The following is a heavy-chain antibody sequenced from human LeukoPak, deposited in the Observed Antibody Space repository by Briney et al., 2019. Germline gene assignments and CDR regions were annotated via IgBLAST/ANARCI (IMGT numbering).Heavy chain of an antibody. Sequence: GASVKVSCKASGYTFTGYYIHWVRQAPGQGLEWMGWINPNSGGTNYAQKFQGWVTMTRDTSISTAYMELSRLRSDDPAVYYCARDSGSAVAGNWFDPWGQGTLVTVSS. CDR1: GYTFTGYY. V-gene: IGHV1-2*04. J-gene: IGHJ5*02. CDR3: ARDSGSAVAGNWFDP. D-gene: IGHD6-19*01. CDR2: INPNSGGT.